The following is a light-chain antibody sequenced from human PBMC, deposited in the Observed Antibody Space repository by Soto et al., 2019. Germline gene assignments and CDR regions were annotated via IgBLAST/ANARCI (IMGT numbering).Light chain of an antibody. CDR2: GAS. V-gene: IGKV3-15*01. CDR1: QSVASN. Sequence: EIVMTQSPASLSVSPGDGATLSCRASQSVASNVAWYQQKPGQGPRLLIHGASTRAAGVPGRFSGSGSGTDFTLTISSLQSEDFAVYYCQQYHNWPPQYTFGQGTKLQIK. CDR3: QQYHNWPPQYT. J-gene: IGKJ2*01.